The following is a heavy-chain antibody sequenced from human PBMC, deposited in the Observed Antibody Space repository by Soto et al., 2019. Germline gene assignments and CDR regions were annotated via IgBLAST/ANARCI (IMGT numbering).Heavy chain of an antibody. CDR3: ARAPYSNAHYYYYGMDV. Sequence: SETLSLTCAVYGGSISSNKWWSWVRQPPGKGLEWIGDIYHSGSTNYNPSLKSRVTISVDTSKNQFSLKLSSVTAADTAVYYCARAPYSNAHYYYYGMDVWGQGTTVTVSS. D-gene: IGHD4-4*01. CDR1: GGSISSNKW. J-gene: IGHJ6*02. V-gene: IGHV4-4*02. CDR2: IYHSGST.